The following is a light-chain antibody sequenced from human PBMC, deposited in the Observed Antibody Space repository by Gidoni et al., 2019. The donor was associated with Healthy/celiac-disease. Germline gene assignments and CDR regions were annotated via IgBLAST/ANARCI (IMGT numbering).Light chain of an antibody. CDR3: QQYGGSPLT. CDR2: GAS. J-gene: IGKJ4*01. CDR1: QSVSSSY. Sequence: EIVLTPSPGTLSLSPGERATLSCRASQSVSSSYLAWYQQKPGQAPRLLIYGASSRATGIPDRFSGSGSGTDFTLTISRLEPEDFAVYYCQQYGGSPLTFGGGTKVEIK. V-gene: IGKV3-20*01.